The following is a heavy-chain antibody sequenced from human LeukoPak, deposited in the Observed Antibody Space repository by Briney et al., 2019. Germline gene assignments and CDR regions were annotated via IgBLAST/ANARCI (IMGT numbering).Heavy chain of an antibody. CDR3: ARDRHYCSSTTCHPGFDP. CDR1: SGSISGHY. J-gene: IGHJ5*02. CDR2: IYTSGAT. Sequence: SETLSLTCTVTSGSISGHYWSWIRQPAGKEMQWIGRIYTSGATNYNPSLKSRVTMSIDTSKNQLSLKLTSVTAADTAVYYCARDRHYCSSTTCHPGFDPWGQGTLVTVSS. V-gene: IGHV4-4*07. D-gene: IGHD2-2*01.